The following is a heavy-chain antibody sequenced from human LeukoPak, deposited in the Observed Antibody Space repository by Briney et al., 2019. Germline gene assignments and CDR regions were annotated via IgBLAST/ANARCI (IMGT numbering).Heavy chain of an antibody. CDR2: ISAYNGNT. CDR3: ASSSVLFYYYYGMDV. V-gene: IGHV1-18*01. D-gene: IGHD6-19*01. J-gene: IGHJ6*02. Sequence: ASVKVSCKDSGYTFTSYGISWVRQAPGQGLEWMGWISAYNGNTNYAQKLQGRVTMTTDTSTSTAYMELRSLRSDDTAVYYCASSSVLFYYYYGMDVWGQGTTVTVSS. CDR1: GYTFTSYG.